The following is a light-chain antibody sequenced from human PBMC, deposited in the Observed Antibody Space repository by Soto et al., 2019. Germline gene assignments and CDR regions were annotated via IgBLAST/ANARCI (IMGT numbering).Light chain of an antibody. CDR1: SSDVGGYNR. J-gene: IGLJ1*01. CDR3: CSYAGTYTYV. V-gene: IGLV2-11*01. CDR2: DVT. Sequence: QSALTQPRSVSGSPGQSVTISCTGTSSDVGGYNRVSWFQQHPGKAPKLMIYDVTNRPSGVPDRFSGSKSGNTASLTISGLQAEDEADYYCCSYAGTYTYVFGIGTKLTVL.